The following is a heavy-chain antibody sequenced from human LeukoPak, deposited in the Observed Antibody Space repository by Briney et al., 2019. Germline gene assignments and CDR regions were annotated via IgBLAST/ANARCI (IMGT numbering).Heavy chain of an antibody. V-gene: IGHV4-38-2*01. CDR3: AAQSYYYDSSGYYPYFDY. Sequence: PSETLSLTCAVSGYSISSGYYWGWIRQPPGKGLEWIGSIYHSGSTYYNPSLKSRVTISVDTPKTQFSLKLSSVTAADTAVYYCAAQSYYYDSSGYYPYFDYWGQGTLVTVSS. J-gene: IGHJ4*02. CDR1: GYSISSGYY. D-gene: IGHD3-22*01. CDR2: IYHSGST.